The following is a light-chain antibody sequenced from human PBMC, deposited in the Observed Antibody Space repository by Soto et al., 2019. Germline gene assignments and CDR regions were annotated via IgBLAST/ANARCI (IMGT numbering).Light chain of an antibody. CDR3: QQSYGTPIT. CDR2: AAS. J-gene: IGKJ1*01. CDR1: QSISNH. Sequence: DIQVTQSPSSLSASVEDRVIITCRASQSISNHLNWYQQKPVKAPKLLIFAASSLQSGVPSRFSGSRSGPDFTLTITSLQPEDFATYYCQQSYGTPITFGQGTKVDIK. V-gene: IGKV1-39*01.